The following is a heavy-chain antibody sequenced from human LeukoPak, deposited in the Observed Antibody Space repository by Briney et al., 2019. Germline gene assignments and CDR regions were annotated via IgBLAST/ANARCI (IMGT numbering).Heavy chain of an antibody. CDR1: GFTFSSYS. V-gene: IGHV3-21*01. Sequence: GGSLRLSCAASGFTFSSYSMNWVRQAPGKGLEWVSSISGSSSYIYYADSVKGRFTISRDNAKNSLYLQMNSLRAEDTAVYYCARYYYYASGSNDAFDIWGQGTMVTVSS. CDR3: ARYYYYASGSNDAFDI. D-gene: IGHD3-10*01. CDR2: ISGSSSYI. J-gene: IGHJ3*02.